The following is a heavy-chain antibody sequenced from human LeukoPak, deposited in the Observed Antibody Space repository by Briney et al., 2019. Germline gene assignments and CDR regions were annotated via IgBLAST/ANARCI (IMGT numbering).Heavy chain of an antibody. V-gene: IGHV1-69*13. CDR2: IIPIFGTA. D-gene: IGHD2/OR15-2a*01. Sequence: ASVKVSCKASGGTFSSYAISWVRQAPGQGLEWMGGIIPIFGTANYAQKFQGRVTITADESTSTAYMELSSLRSEDTAVYYCARVPYGPNIFYCYYGMDVWGQGTTVTVSS. CDR3: ARVPYGPNIFYCYYGMDV. CDR1: GGTFSSYA. J-gene: IGHJ6*02.